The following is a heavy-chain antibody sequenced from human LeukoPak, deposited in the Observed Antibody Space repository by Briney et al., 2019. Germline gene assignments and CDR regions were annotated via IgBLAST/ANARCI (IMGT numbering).Heavy chain of an antibody. CDR1: GFTVSSNY. V-gene: IGHV3-66*01. D-gene: IGHD2-15*01. CDR3: ARESLKESGMDY. CDR2: IYSGGST. Sequence: GGSLRLSCAASGFTVSSNYMSWVRQAPGKGLEWVSVIYSGGSTYYADSVKGRFTISRDNSKNTLYLQMNSLRAEDTAVYYCARESLKESGMDYWGQGTLVTVSP. J-gene: IGHJ4*02.